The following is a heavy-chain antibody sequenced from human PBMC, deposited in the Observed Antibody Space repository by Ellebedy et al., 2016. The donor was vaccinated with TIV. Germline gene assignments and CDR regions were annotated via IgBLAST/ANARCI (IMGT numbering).Heavy chain of an antibody. D-gene: IGHD4-17*01. CDR1: GGTFSSYA. CDR3: ARVGYGDYVPVGYFDY. CDR2: IIPIFGTA. V-gene: IGHV1-69*06. Sequence: ASVKVSCKASGGTFSSYAISWVRQAPGQGLEWMGGIIPIFGTANYAQQFQGRVTITADKSTGTACMELSSLRSEDTAVYYCARVGYGDYVPVGYFDYWGQGTLVTVSS. J-gene: IGHJ4*02.